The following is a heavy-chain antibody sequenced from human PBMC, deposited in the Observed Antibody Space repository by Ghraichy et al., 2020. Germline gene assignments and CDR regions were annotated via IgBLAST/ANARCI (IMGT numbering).Heavy chain of an antibody. J-gene: IGHJ4*02. Sequence: SLNISCAASGFTFADYAMHWVRQAPGKGLEWVSGINWNSGTIGYADSVKGRFTISRDNAKNSLYLQMNSLRPEDMALYYCAKADSRSWYYFDYWGQGTLVTVSS. CDR3: AKADSRSWYYFDY. CDR1: GFTFADYA. D-gene: IGHD6-13*01. CDR2: INWNSGTI. V-gene: IGHV3-9*03.